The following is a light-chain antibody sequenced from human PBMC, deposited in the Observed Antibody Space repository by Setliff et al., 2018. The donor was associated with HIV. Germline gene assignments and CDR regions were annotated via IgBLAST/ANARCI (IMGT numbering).Light chain of an antibody. Sequence: QSALTQPASVSGSPGQSITISCTGTSRDVGAYNYVSWYQQHPGKAPILIIYEVTNRPSGVSNRFSGSKSGSTASLTISGLRAEDEADYYCTSYSTSTTPVFGGGTKVTVL. J-gene: IGLJ3*02. V-gene: IGLV2-14*01. CDR1: SRDVGAYNY. CDR2: EVT. CDR3: TSYSTSTTPV.